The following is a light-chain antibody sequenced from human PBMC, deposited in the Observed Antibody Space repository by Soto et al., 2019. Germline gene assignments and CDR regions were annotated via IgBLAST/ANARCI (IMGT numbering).Light chain of an antibody. CDR3: QQYGISQNT. CDR2: GAS. V-gene: IGKV3-20*01. Sequence: ETVMTQSPGTLSLSPGERATLSCRASQSVSSGYLAWYQQKPGQAPRLLIFGASNRATGIPDRFTGSGSGTDCTRTISRPEPEDFAVYYCQQYGISQNTFGQGTKLEIK. CDR1: QSVSSGY. J-gene: IGKJ2*01.